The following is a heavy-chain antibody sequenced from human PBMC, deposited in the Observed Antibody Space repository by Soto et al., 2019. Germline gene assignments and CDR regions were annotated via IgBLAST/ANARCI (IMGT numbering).Heavy chain of an antibody. D-gene: IGHD6-19*01. CDR2: IKQDESEQ. V-gene: IGHV3-7*03. J-gene: IGHJ4*02. Sequence: GGSLRLSCAASGFTFSNYWMSWVRQDPGKGLEWVANIKQDESEQYYVDSVKGRFTISRDNAKNSLYLQMNSLRAEDTAVYYCASPSVAGRNIESFLYWGQGALVTVSS. CDR1: GFTFSNYW. CDR3: ASPSVAGRNIESFLY.